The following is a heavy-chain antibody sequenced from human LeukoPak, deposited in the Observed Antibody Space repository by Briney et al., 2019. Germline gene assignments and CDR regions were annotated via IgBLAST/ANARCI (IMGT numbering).Heavy chain of an antibody. D-gene: IGHD3-10*01. J-gene: IGHJ5*02. V-gene: IGHV3-23*01. CDR3: AKLPTRIWSGEFNWFDP. CDR2: ISGSGGST. Sequence: GGSLRLSCAASGFTFSSYAMSWVRQAPGKGLEWVSAISGSGGSTYYADSVKGRFTISRDNSKNTLYLQMNSLRAEYTAVYYCAKLPTRIWSGEFNWFDPWGQGTLVTVSS. CDR1: GFTFSSYA.